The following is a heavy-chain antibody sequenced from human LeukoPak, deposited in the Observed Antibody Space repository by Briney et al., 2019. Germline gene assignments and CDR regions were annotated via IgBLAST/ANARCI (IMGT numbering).Heavy chain of an antibody. D-gene: IGHD3-22*01. CDR2: INHSGST. V-gene: IGHV4-34*01. CDR1: GGSFSGYY. J-gene: IGHJ6*03. CDR3: ARGSKYYYDSSGYYSRYYYYYMDV. Sequence: SETLSLTCAVYGGSFSGYYWSWIRQPPGKGLEWIGEINHSGSTNYNPSLKSRVTISVDTSKNQFSLKLSSVTAADTAVYYCARGSKYYYDSSGYYSRYYYYYMDVWGKGTTVTVSS.